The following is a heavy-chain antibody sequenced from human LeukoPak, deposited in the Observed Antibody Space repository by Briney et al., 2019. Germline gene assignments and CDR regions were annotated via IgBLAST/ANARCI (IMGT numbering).Heavy chain of an antibody. V-gene: IGHV4-34*01. Sequence: PSETLSLTCAVYGGSFSGYYWSWIRQPPGKGLEWIGEINHSGSTNYNPSLKSRVTISVDTSKNQFSLKLSSVTAADTAVYYCARGLLYGYDFWSGSLGYYMDVWGKGTTATVSS. CDR2: INHSGST. CDR1: GGSFSGYY. D-gene: IGHD3-3*01. J-gene: IGHJ6*03. CDR3: ARGLLYGYDFWSGSLGYYMDV.